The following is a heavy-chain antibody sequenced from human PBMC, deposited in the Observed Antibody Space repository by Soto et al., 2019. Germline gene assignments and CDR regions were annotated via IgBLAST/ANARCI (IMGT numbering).Heavy chain of an antibody. Sequence: PSETLSLTCAVYGGSFSGYYWSWIRQPPGKGLEWIGEINHSGSTNYNPSLKSRVTISVDTSKNQFSLKLSSVTAADTAVYYCARLLFGAANWFDPWGQGTLVTVSS. D-gene: IGHD3-10*01. V-gene: IGHV4-34*01. J-gene: IGHJ5*02. CDR3: ARLLFGAANWFDP. CDR1: GGSFSGYY. CDR2: INHSGST.